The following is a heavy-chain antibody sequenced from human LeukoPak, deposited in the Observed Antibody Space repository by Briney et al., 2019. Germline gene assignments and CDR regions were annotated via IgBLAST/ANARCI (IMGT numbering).Heavy chain of an antibody. Sequence: SETLSLTCAVYGGSFSGYHWSWIRQPPGKGLEWIGEINHSGSTNYNPSLKSRVTISVDTSKNQFSLKLSSVTAADTAVYYCARPKRYCSSTSCYGGYYFDYWGQGTLVTVSS. CDR2: INHSGST. D-gene: IGHD2-2*01. CDR3: ARPKRYCSSTSCYGGYYFDY. CDR1: GGSFSGYH. V-gene: IGHV4-34*01. J-gene: IGHJ4*02.